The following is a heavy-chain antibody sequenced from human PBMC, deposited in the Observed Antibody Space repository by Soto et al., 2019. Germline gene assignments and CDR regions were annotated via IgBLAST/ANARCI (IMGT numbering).Heavy chain of an antibody. CDR2: MNPNTGNS. CDR1: GYTFTSYD. Sequence: QVQLVQSGAEVRKPGASVKVSCEASGYTFTSYDIYWVRQATGQGLEWMGWMNPNTGNSGYAQKFQGRVTMTSDTSRSRAHLELSSLRSEDRAVYYCARRAETNGWNGFGADKYYFDFWGQGTLVTVSS. D-gene: IGHD1-1*01. V-gene: IGHV1-8*01. CDR3: ARRAETNGWNGFGADKYYFDF. J-gene: IGHJ4*02.